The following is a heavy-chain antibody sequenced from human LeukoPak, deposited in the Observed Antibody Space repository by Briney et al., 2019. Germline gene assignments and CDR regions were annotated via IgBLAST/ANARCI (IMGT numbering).Heavy chain of an antibody. CDR1: GFTFTNQW. V-gene: IGHV3-7*03. D-gene: IGHD3-3*02. CDR3: AKSGSSVFWS. CDR2: IKEDGSEK. J-gene: IGHJ5*02. Sequence: PGGSLRLSCAASGFTFTNQWMSGVRQAPGKGREWVANIKEDGSEKYYVDSVKARFTVSRDNVKNSLFLQMNSLRVDDTAVYYCAKSGSSVFWSWGQGTLVTVSS.